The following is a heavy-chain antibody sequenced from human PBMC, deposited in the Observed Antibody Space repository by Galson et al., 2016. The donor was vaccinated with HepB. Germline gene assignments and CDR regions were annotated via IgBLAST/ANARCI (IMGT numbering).Heavy chain of an antibody. CDR1: GDSVSGNSAA. V-gene: IGHV6-1*01. CDR2: TYYRSKWFN. CDR3: ARGTRAFFDY. D-gene: IGHD1-1*01. J-gene: IGHJ4*02. Sequence: CAISGDSVSGNSAAWNWIRQSPSRGLEWLGRTYYRSKWFNNDAVSVKSRITINPDTSKNQFSLQLNSVTPEDTAVYYCARGTRAFFDYWGQGTLVTVSS.